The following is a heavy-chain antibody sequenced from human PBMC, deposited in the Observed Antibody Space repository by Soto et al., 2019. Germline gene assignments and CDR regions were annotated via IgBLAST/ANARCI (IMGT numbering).Heavy chain of an antibody. Sequence: QVQLQESGPGLVKPSETLSLTCTVSGGSISSYYWSWIRQPPGKGLEWIGYIYYSGSTNYNPSLKCRVTISVDTSKNQFSLKLSSVTAADTAVYYCARMFRHYYDSSGYQAGRAFDIWGQGTMVTVSS. D-gene: IGHD3-22*01. J-gene: IGHJ3*02. CDR2: IYYSGST. V-gene: IGHV4-59*01. CDR3: ARMFRHYYDSSGYQAGRAFDI. CDR1: GGSISSYY.